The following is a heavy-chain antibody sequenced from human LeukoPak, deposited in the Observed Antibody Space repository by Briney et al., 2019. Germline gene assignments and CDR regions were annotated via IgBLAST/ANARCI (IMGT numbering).Heavy chain of an antibody. D-gene: IGHD6-13*01. CDR3: ARGTRSIAAAATRVYYFDY. CDR1: GYTFTSYV. V-gene: IGHV1-8*01. Sequence: ASVKVSCKASGYTFTSYVINWVRQATGQGLDWMGWMNPNSGNTSYAQKFQGRVTMTRNTSISTAYMELSSLRSEDTAVYYCARGTRSIAAAATRVYYFDYWGQGTLLTVSS. CDR2: MNPNSGNT. J-gene: IGHJ4*02.